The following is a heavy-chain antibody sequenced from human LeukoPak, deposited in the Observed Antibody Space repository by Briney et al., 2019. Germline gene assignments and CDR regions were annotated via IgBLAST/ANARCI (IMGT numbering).Heavy chain of an antibody. CDR3: AKALGGSYYYDSSGYFDC. Sequence: GGSLRLSCAASGFTFSSYAMSWVRQAPGKGLEWVSAISGSGGSTYYADSVKGRFTISRDNSKNTLYLQMNSLRAEDTAVYYCAKALGGSYYYDSSGYFDCWGQGTLVTVSS. V-gene: IGHV3-23*01. CDR2: ISGSGGST. CDR1: GFTFSSYA. J-gene: IGHJ4*02. D-gene: IGHD3-22*01.